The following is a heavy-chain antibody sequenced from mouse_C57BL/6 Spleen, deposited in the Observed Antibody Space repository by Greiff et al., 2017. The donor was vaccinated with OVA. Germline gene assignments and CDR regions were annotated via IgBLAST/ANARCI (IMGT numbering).Heavy chain of an antibody. D-gene: IGHD1-1*02. CDR2: INPSSGYT. J-gene: IGHJ4*01. V-gene: IGHV1-7*01. CDR3: AREDSDGGLYAMDY. CDR1: GYTFTSYW. Sequence: VHLVESGAELAKPGASVKLSCKASGYTFTSYWMHWVKQRPGQGLEWIGYINPSSGYTKYNQKFKDKATLTAEKSSSTAYMHLSSLTSEDSAVYNGAREDSDGGLYAMDYWGQGTSVTVSS.